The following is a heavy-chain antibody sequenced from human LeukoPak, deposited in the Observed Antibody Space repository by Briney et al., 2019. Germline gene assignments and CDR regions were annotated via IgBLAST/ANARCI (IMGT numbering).Heavy chain of an antibody. CDR3: ARDRVNIVVVPAAMAYYYYYMDV. CDR2: INPNSGGT. D-gene: IGHD2-2*01. V-gene: IGHV1-2*02. CDR1: GYTFTGYY. J-gene: IGHJ6*03. Sequence: ASVKVSCKASGYTFTGYYMHWVRQAPGQGLEWMGWINPNSGGTNYAQKFQGRVTVTRDTSISTAYMELSRLRSDDTAVYYCARDRVNIVVVPAAMAYYYYYMDVWGKGTTVTVSS.